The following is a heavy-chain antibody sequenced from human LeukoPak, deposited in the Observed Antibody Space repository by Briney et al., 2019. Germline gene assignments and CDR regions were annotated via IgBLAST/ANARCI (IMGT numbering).Heavy chain of an antibody. V-gene: IGHV3-30*02. Sequence: GALRLSWAASGFPFRSYGMHWVRQAPGKGLGGVAFIRYDGSNKYYADSVKGRFTISRDNSKNTLYLQMNSLRAEDTAVYYCAKSAKVTMIVVVIDYYYYGMDVWGQGTTVTVSS. D-gene: IGHD3-22*01. CDR3: AKSAKVTMIVVVIDYYYYGMDV. J-gene: IGHJ6*02. CDR2: IRYDGSNK. CDR1: GFPFRSYG.